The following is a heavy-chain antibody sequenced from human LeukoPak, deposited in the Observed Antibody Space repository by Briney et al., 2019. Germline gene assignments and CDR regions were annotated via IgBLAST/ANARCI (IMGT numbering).Heavy chain of an antibody. V-gene: IGHV4-31*03. CDR1: GDSITSGGYY. D-gene: IGHD3-22*01. CDR2: IYYSGIT. J-gene: IGHJ1*01. Sequence: SETLSLTCTVSGDSITSGGYYWSWIRQHPGEGLEWIGYIYYSGITYYNPSLRSRLTISLDTSKKQFSLKLSSVTAADTAMYYCATQANFYDSSGYFHRWGQGTLVTVSS. CDR3: ATQANFYDSSGYFHR.